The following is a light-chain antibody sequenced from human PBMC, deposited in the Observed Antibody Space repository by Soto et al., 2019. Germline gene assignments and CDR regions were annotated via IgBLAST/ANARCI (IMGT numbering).Light chain of an antibody. Sequence: EIIMSQSPAILSVSPGERATLSCRVSQSVSSSYLAWYQQKPGQAPRLLIYGASTRATGIPDRFSGSGSGTDFTLTISRLEPEDFAVYYCQQYGRENTFGQGTRLEIK. V-gene: IGKV3-20*01. CDR3: QQYGRENT. CDR1: QSVSSSY. J-gene: IGKJ5*01. CDR2: GAS.